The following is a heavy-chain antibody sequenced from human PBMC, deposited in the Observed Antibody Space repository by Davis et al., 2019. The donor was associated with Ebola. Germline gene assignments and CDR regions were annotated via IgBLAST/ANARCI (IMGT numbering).Heavy chain of an antibody. CDR2: INTNTGNQ. Sequence: ASVQDSCKASGYTFTSYAMNGVRQAPGQGREWMGWINTNTGNQTYAQGFTGRFVFSLDTSVSTAYLQLSSLKAEDTAVYYCARDRDSSGYSSSIDYWGQGTLVTVSS. D-gene: IGHD3-22*01. CDR1: GYTFTSYA. CDR3: ARDRDSSGYSSSIDY. J-gene: IGHJ4*02. V-gene: IGHV7-4-1*02.